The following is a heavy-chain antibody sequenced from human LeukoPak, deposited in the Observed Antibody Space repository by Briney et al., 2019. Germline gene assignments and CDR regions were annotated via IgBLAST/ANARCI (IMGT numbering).Heavy chain of an antibody. J-gene: IGHJ4*02. CDR2: ITGSESST. D-gene: IGHD6-19*01. Sequence: GGSLRLSCAASGFTFGSYAMTWVSQAPGKWMEWVSVITGSESSTYYADSVRGRFTISRDNPKNTRYLQMNSLRADDTAVYYCAKHRGSGVAGTGGVESWGQGTLVTVSS. CDR1: GFTFGSYA. CDR3: AKHRGSGVAGTGGVES. V-gene: IGHV3-23*01.